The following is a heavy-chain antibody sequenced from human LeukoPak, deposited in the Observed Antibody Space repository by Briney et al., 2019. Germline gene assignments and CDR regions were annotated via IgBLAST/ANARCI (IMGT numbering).Heavy chain of an antibody. J-gene: IGHJ4*02. CDR3: ATGPDTANLLYYFDY. D-gene: IGHD5-18*01. CDR2: IDPSDSYT. Sequence: PGESLQISCEGSGSIFTSYWISWVRQLPGKGLEWMGRIDPSDSYTNYSPSFQGHVTISADKSINTAYLQWSSLKASDTAMYYCATGPDTANLLYYFDYWGQGTLVTVSS. CDR1: GSIFTSYW. V-gene: IGHV5-10-1*01.